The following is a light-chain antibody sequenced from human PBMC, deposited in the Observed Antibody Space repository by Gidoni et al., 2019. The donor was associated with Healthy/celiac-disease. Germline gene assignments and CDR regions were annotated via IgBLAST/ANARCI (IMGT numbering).Light chain of an antibody. Sequence: EIVLTQSPGTLSLSPGERATLSCRASQSVSSSYLAWYQQKPGQAPRLLIYGASSRATGIPDRFSGSGSGTDFTLTISRLEPEDFAVYYCQQWGTTFGGXTKVEIK. CDR1: QSVSSSY. CDR3: QQWGTT. V-gene: IGKV3-20*01. CDR2: GAS. J-gene: IGKJ4*01.